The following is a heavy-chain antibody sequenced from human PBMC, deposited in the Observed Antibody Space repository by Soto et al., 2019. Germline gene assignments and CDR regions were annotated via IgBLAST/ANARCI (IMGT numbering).Heavy chain of an antibody. CDR2: IYYSGST. CDR1: GGSISSSSYY. V-gene: IGHV4-39*01. CDR3: GRHYMFFGVVSFDY. Sequence: QLQLQESGPGLVKPSETLSLTCTVSGGSISSSSYYWGWIRQPPGKGLEWIGSIYYSGSTYYNPSIKRRVTDPEATSKNQFSLKLASVTAAAAVFYYGGRHYMFFGVVSFDYGGQGPVVTFSS. D-gene: IGHD3-3*01. J-gene: IGHJ4*02.